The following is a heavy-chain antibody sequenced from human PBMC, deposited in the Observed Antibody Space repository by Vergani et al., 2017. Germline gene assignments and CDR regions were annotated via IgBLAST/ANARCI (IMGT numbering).Heavy chain of an antibody. Sequence: QVQLQQWGAGLLKPSETLSHTCGISGGSFSGYCSTWTRQAPGKGLEWIGEVDHTGNVNYNPSLKSRVTISLDTSENQVSLKLISVTAADTAVYYCARGLGPEWPIGPYWGPGTLVTVSS. J-gene: IGHJ4*02. V-gene: IGHV4-34*01. CDR1: GGSFSGYC. CDR2: VDHTGNV. D-gene: IGHD3-3*01. CDR3: ARGLGPEWPIGPY.